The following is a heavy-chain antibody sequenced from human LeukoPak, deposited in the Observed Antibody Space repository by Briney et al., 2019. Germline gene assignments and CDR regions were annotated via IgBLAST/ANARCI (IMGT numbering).Heavy chain of an antibody. D-gene: IGHD5-12*01. Sequence: GGSLRLSCAVSGFTFSSYWMHWVRQAPGKGLVWVSRLNSDGTNTYHADSVKGRVTISRDNAKNTVYLEMNSLRAEDTAVYYCARGGLRNWYFDLWGRGTLVTVSS. CDR1: GFTFSSYW. V-gene: IGHV3-74*01. CDR2: LNSDGTNT. J-gene: IGHJ2*01. CDR3: ARGGLRNWYFDL.